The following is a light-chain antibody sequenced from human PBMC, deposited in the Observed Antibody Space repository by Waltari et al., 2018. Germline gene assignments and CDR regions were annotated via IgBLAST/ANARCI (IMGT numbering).Light chain of an antibody. CDR1: QGISSY. J-gene: IGKJ4*01. CDR2: AAS. Sequence: AIRITQSPSSLPASTGDRVTISCRASQGISSYLAWYQQKPGKAPKLLIYAASTLQSGVPSWVSGSGSGKGFTLTISCLQSEDFATYYCQQYYSYPPLTFGGGTKVEIK. V-gene: IGKV1-8*01. CDR3: QQYYSYPPLT.